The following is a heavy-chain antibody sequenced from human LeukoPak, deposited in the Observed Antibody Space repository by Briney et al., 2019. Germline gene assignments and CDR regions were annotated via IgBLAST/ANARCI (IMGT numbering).Heavy chain of an antibody. D-gene: IGHD4-11*01. CDR1: GGSISSYY. J-gene: IGHJ5*02. CDR3: GRRSTGYSNYVDWFDP. CDR2: IYTSGSS. Sequence: SETLSLTCTVSGGSISSYYWSWIRQPAGKGLEWIGRIYTSGSSNYDPSLKSRVTMSLDTSKNQFSLELSSVTAADTAVYYCGRRSTGYSNYVDWFDPWGQGTLVTVSS. V-gene: IGHV4-4*07.